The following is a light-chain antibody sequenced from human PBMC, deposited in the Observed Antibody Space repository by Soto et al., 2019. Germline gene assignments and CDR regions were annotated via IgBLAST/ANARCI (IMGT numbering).Light chain of an antibody. CDR3: QSHDSSLSGSV. CDR1: YSNIGADYG. J-gene: IGLJ3*02. V-gene: IGLV1-40*01. CDR2: GDN. Sequence: QSALTQPPSVSGAPGQRVTISCTGSYSNIGADYGVHWYQQLPGTPPKLVIFGDNNRPSGVPDRFSGSKSGTSASLAITGLQAEDEGDYYCQSHDSSLSGSVFGGGTKLTVL.